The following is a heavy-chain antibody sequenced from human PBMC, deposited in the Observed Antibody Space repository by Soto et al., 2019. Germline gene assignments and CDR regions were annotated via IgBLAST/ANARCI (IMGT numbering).Heavy chain of an antibody. V-gene: IGHV4-4*07. CDR2: IYATGTT. D-gene: IGHD3-10*01. CDR1: GASISGFY. J-gene: IGHJ4*01. Sequence: SETLSLTCTVSGASISGFYWSWIRKSAGKGLEWIGRIYATGTTDYNPSLKSRVMMSVDTSKKQFSLKLRSVTAADTAVYYCARVRGSGNYAAYYFDSWGQGTLVTVSS. CDR3: ARVRGSGNYAAYYFDS.